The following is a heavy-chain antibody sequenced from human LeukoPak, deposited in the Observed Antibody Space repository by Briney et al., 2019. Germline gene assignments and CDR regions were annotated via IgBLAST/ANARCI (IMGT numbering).Heavy chain of an antibody. Sequence: MPSETLSLTCAVYGGSFSGYYWSWIRQPPGKGLEWIGEINHSGRTNYNPSLKSRVTISVDTSKNQFSLKLSSVTAADTAVYYCARQNYGAAPLRYWGQGTLVTVSS. CDR2: INHSGRT. D-gene: IGHD4/OR15-4a*01. CDR1: GGSFSGYY. CDR3: ARQNYGAAPLRY. V-gene: IGHV4-34*01. J-gene: IGHJ4*02.